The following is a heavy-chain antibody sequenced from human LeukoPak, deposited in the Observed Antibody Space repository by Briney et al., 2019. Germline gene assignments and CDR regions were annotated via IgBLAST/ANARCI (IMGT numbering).Heavy chain of an antibody. Sequence: GGSLRLSWAASGFTFRSYAMSWVRQAPGKGLEWVSTISDSGGSTYYAASVKGRFTISRDTSKNTLYLHMHSLRVEDTAVYYCAKDDLVAAIPGFDHWGQGTLATVSS. V-gene: IGHV3-23*01. CDR2: ISDSGGST. D-gene: IGHD5-12*01. J-gene: IGHJ4*02. CDR3: AKDDLVAAIPGFDH. CDR1: GFTFRSYA.